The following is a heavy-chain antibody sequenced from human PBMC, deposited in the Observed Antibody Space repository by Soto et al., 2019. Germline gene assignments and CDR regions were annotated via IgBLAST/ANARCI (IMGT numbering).Heavy chain of an antibody. V-gene: IGHV3-30*18. CDR3: AKGSQPSYYYMDV. Sequence: PGGSLRLSCAASGFIFSSYTMHWVRQAPGKGLEWVAVILYDGSNKYYADSVKGRFTISRDNSKNTLYLQMSGLRADDTAVYYCAKGSQPSYYYMDVWGKGTTVTVSS. CDR2: ILYDGSNK. J-gene: IGHJ6*03. CDR1: GFIFSSYT.